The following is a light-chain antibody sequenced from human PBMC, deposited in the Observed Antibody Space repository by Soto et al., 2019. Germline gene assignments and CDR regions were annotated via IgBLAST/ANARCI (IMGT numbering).Light chain of an antibody. V-gene: IGKV3-11*01. Sequence: EIELTQSPGTLSLSPGERATLSCRASQSVSSYLVWYQQKPGQAPRLLIYDASKRATGIPARFSGSGSGTDFTLTISSLEPEDFAVYYCQQRSNWLYTFGQGTKLEIK. CDR2: DAS. CDR3: QQRSNWLYT. CDR1: QSVSSY. J-gene: IGKJ2*01.